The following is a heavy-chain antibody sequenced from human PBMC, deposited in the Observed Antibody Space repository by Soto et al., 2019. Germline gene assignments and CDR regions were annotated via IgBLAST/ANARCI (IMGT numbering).Heavy chain of an antibody. CDR2: INHSGNT. J-gene: IGHJ6*03. CDR3: ARGCSSSSCYYMDV. CDR1: GGSFAAYS. Sequence: PSETLSLTCAVYGGSFAAYSWTCIRQPPGKGLEWIGEINHSGNTKYNPSLKSRVTISVDTSKNQFSLRLSSVTAADTAVYYCARGCSSSSCYYMDVWDKGTTVTAP. D-gene: IGHD2-2*01. V-gene: IGHV4-34*01.